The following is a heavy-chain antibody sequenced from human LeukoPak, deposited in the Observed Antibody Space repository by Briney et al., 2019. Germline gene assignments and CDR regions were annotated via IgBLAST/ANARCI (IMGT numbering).Heavy chain of an antibody. D-gene: IGHD3-10*01. V-gene: IGHV3-74*03. CDR3: TRSGYYYGYDY. Sequence: PGGSQRLSCVASGFTFSGHWMHWVRQVPGKGLLAVSRITPDGRATAYADSVKGRFTISRDNAKNTLYLEMNSLTAEDTALYYCTRSGYYYGYDYWGQGIVVTVSS. J-gene: IGHJ4*02. CDR2: ITPDGRAT. CDR1: GFTFSGHW.